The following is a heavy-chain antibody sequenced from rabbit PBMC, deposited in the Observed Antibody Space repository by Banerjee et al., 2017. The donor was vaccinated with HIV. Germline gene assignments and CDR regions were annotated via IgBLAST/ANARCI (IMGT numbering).Heavy chain of an antibody. V-gene: IGHV1S40*01. CDR2: IYTDSDGT. CDR3: ARDLAGVIGWNFGL. CDR1: GFTISSSYY. J-gene: IGHJ4*01. D-gene: IGHD4-1*01. Sequence: QSLEESGGGLVQPEGSLALTCKASGFTISSSYYMCWVRQAPGKGLELIACIYTDSDGTWYASWVNGRFTISKISSTTVTLQMTSLTAADTATYFCARDLAGVIGWNFGLWGPGTLVTVS.